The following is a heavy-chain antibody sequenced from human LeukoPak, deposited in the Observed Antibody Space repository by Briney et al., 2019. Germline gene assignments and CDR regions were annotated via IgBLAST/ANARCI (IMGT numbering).Heavy chain of an antibody. V-gene: IGHV1-2*02. CDR1: GYTFTGYY. J-gene: IGHJ4*02. CDR2: INPNSGGT. Sequence: ASVKVSCKASGYTFTGYYMHWVRQVPGQGLEWMGWINPNSGGTNYAQKFQGRVTMTRDTSISTAYMELSRLRSDDTAVYYCARVGYYDNAETFDYWGQGTLVTVSS. CDR3: ARVGYYDNAETFDY. D-gene: IGHD3-22*01.